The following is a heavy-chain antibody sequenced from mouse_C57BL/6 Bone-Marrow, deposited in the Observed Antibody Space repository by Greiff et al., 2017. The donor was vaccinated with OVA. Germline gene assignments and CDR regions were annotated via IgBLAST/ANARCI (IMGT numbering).Heavy chain of an antibody. CDR1: GISITTGNYR. CDR2: IYYSGTI. D-gene: IGHD2-2*01. V-gene: IGHV3-5*01. CDR3: ARPDGYAWFAY. Sequence: DVQLQESGPGLVKPSQTVFLTCTVTGISITTGNYRWSWIRQFPGNKLEWIGYIYYSGTITYNPSLTSRTTITRDTPKNQFFLEMNSLTAEDTATYYCARPDGYAWFAYWGQGTLVTVSA. J-gene: IGHJ3*01.